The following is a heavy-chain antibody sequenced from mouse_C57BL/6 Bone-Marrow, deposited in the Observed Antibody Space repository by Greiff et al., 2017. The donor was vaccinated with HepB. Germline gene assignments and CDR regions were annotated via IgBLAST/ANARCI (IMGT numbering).Heavy chain of an antibody. CDR3: ARSTTVVATSPSYWYFDV. J-gene: IGHJ1*03. CDR1: GYTFTSYG. D-gene: IGHD1-1*01. Sequence: LQESGAELARPGASVKLSCKASGYTFTSYGISWVKQRTGQGLEWIGEIYPRSGNTYYNEKFKGKATLTADKSSSTAYMELRSLTSEDSAVYFCARSTTVVATSPSYWYFDVWGTGTTVTVSS. CDR2: IYPRSGNT. V-gene: IGHV1-81*01.